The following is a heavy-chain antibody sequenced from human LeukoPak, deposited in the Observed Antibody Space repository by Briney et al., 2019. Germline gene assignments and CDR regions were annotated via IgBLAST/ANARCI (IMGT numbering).Heavy chain of an antibody. Sequence: SETLSLTCTVSGGSISSYYWSWIRQPAGKGLEWIGRIYTSGSTNYNPSLKSRVTMSVDTSKNQFSLKLSSVTAADTAVYYCARWDGYDSSGYYPAWYFDLWGRGTLVTVSS. CDR1: GGSISSYY. D-gene: IGHD3-22*01. V-gene: IGHV4-4*07. J-gene: IGHJ2*01. CDR2: IYTSGST. CDR3: ARWDGYDSSGYYPAWYFDL.